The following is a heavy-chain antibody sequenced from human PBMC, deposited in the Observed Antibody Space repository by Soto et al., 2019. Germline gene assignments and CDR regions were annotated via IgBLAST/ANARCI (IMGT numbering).Heavy chain of an antibody. CDR2: TRDKANSYTT. CDR1: GFILRDDY. CDR3: ARYGSDSP. J-gene: IGHJ5*02. V-gene: IGHV3-72*01. Sequence: EVQLVESGGCLVQPGGSLRLSCAASGFILRDDYMDWVRQAPGKGLEWVGRTRDKANSYTTLYAASVKGRFTISRDDSKTSLYLQMNSLKTEDSAVYYCARYGSDSPWGQGTLVTVSS. D-gene: IGHD5-12*01.